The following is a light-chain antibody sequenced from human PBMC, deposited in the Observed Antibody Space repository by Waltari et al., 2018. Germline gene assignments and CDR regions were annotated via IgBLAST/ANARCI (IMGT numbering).Light chain of an antibody. J-gene: IGLJ7*01. CDR3: GTWDSSLSGAV. V-gene: IGLV1-51*02. Sequence: QSVLTQPPSVSAAPGQRVTISCSGGSSNIGNNYVSWYRQFPGTAPKLLIYENTERPSGFPGLCAGSKSGTSATLDITGLQAGDEADYYCGTWDSSLSGAVFGGGTHLTVL. CDR2: ENT. CDR1: SSNIGNNY.